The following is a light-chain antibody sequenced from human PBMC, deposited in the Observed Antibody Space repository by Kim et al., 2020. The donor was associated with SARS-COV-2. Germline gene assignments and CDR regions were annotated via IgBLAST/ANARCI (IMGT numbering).Light chain of an antibody. CDR1: NSDIGTYDY. CDR3: CSYSTYTTVV. J-gene: IGLJ2*01. V-gene: IGLV2-14*03. Sequence: GQSITISCSGTNSDIGTYDYVSWYQQHAGKAPKLMIFDVRVRPSGVSNRFSGCKSGDTASLTISGLQAEDEATYYCCSYSTYTTVVFGGGTKVTVL. CDR2: DVR.